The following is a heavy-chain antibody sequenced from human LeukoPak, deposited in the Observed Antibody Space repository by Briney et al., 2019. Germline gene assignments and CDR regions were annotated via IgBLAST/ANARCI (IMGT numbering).Heavy chain of an antibody. CDR1: GGSISSYY. CDR3: ARLSGGPNGWALDY. V-gene: IGHV4-59*08. CDR2: IYYSGST. D-gene: IGHD2-15*01. J-gene: IGHJ4*02. Sequence: SETLSLTCTVSGGSISSYYWSWIRQPPGKGLEWIGYIYYSGSTNYNPSLKSRVTISVDTSKNQFSLKLSSVTAADTAVYYCARLSGGPNGWALDYWGQGTLVTVSS.